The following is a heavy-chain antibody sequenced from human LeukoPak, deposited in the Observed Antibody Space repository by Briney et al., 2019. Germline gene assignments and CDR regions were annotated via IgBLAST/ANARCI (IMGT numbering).Heavy chain of an antibody. D-gene: IGHD6-19*01. J-gene: IGHJ4*02. CDR1: GFTFSNAW. CDR3: TTDGGQWLVLPNFDY. V-gene: IGHV3-15*01. CDR2: IKSKTDGGTT. Sequence: GGSLRLSCAASGFTFSNAWMSWVRQAPGKGLEWVGRIKSKTDGGTTDYAAPVKGRFTISRDDSKNTLYLQMNSLKTEDTAVYYCTTDGGQWLVLPNFDYWGQGTLVTVSS.